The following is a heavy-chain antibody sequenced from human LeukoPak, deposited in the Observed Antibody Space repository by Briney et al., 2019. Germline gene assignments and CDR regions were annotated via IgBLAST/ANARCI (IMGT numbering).Heavy chain of an antibody. CDR3: ARDEDRGGDFDY. Sequence: SGGSLRLSCAASGFTFGAYWMAWVRQAPGKGLEWVANIRQDGIEKYYVDSVEGRFTISRDNAKNSLSLQLNSLRAEDTAVYYCARDEDRGGDFDYWGQGTLVTVSS. CDR1: GFTFGAYW. CDR2: IRQDGIEK. V-gene: IGHV3-7*05. J-gene: IGHJ4*02. D-gene: IGHD1-14*01.